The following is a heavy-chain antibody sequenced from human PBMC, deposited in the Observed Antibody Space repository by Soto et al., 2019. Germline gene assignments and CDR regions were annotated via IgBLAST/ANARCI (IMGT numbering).Heavy chain of an antibody. V-gene: IGHV3-33*01. J-gene: IGHJ3*02. CDR3: ARDSLIAAAGLDAFDI. CDR2: IWYDGSNK. D-gene: IGHD6-13*01. CDR1: GFTFSSYG. Sequence: GGSLRLSCAASGFTFSSYGMHWVRQDPGKGLEWVAVIWYDGSNKYYADSVKGRFTISRDNSKNTLYLQMNSLRAEDTAVYYCARDSLIAAAGLDAFDIWGQGTMVTVSS.